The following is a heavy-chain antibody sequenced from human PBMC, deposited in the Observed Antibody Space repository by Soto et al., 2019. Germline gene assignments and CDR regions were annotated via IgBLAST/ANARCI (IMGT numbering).Heavy chain of an antibody. CDR2: IYYSGST. CDR1: GGSISGGDYY. D-gene: IGHD3-3*01. J-gene: IGHJ5*02. CDR3: ARDGHYDFWSGYYRRGGWFDH. Sequence: PXETLSLTCTVAGGSISGGDYYWSWIRQPPGKGLEWIGYIYYSGSTYYNPSLKSRVTISVDTSKNQFSLKLSSVTAADTAVYYCARDGHYDFWSGYYRRGGWFDHWGQGTLVTVSS. V-gene: IGHV4-30-4*01.